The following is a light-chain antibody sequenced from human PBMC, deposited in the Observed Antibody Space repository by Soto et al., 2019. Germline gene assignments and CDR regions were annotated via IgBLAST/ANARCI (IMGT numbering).Light chain of an antibody. V-gene: IGKV1-27*01. Sequence: DIPMTQSPSSLSASVGDRVTITCRARLPISNYLAWYQQNPGKIPNLLIYAASTLQAGVPSRFSGSGSGTDFTLTISSLQPEDVAAYYCQKYNSAPLTFGGGTKVEIK. CDR2: AAS. CDR1: LPISNY. J-gene: IGKJ4*01. CDR3: QKYNSAPLT.